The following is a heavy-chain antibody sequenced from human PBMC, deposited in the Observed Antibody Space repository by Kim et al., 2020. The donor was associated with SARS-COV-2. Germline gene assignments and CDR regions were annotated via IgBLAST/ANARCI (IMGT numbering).Heavy chain of an antibody. CDR1: GYTFTSYY. CDR3: AREQVPAALLGLRVYLKRGWFDP. D-gene: IGHD2-2*01. CDR2: INPSGGST. Sequence: ASVKVSCKASGYTFTSYYMHWVRQAPGQGLEWMGIINPSGGSTSYAQKFQGRVTMTRDTSTSTVYMELSSLRSEDTAVYYCAREQVPAALLGLRVYLKRGWFDPWGQGTLVTVSS. V-gene: IGHV1-46*01. J-gene: IGHJ5*02.